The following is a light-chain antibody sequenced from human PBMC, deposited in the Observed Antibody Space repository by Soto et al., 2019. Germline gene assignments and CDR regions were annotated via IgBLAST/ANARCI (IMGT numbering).Light chain of an antibody. V-gene: IGKV3-20*01. CDR1: QSIFSNY. J-gene: IGKJ1*01. Sequence: EVMLTQSPGTLSLSPGERATLSCRASQSIFSNYLAWYQQKSGQAPRLLIYGASNRATGIPDRFSGSGSGTDSTLTIGRLDPEEFAVYYCQRYGTSPRTFGQGTKVEFK. CDR2: GAS. CDR3: QRYGTSPRT.